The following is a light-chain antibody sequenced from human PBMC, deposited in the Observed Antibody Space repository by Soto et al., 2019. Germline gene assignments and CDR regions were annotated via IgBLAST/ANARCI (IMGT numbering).Light chain of an antibody. CDR2: AAS. J-gene: IGKJ5*01. V-gene: IGKV1-39*01. CDR3: QQSYSTLSIT. CDR1: ENIARH. Sequence: DIQMTQSPSSLSASVGDRITITCRASENIARHLNWYQQKLGKAPNLLIYAASNLQNGVPLRFRGGGSGTDFTLTISNLQPEDFATYYCQQSYSTLSITFGQGTRLEIK.